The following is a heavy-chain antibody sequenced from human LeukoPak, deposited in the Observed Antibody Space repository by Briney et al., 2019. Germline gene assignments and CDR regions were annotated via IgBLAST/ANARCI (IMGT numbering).Heavy chain of an antibody. CDR2: IKQDGSEK. J-gene: IGHJ4*02. CDR1: GFTFSSYW. Sequence: PGGSLRLSCAASGFTFSSYWMSWVRQAPGKGLEWVANIKQDGSEKYYVDSVKGRFTISRDNAKNSLYLQMNSLRAEDTAVYYCAKDQYYYGSGSLPVAYWGQGTLVTVSS. V-gene: IGHV3-7*01. D-gene: IGHD3-10*01. CDR3: AKDQYYYGSGSLPVAY.